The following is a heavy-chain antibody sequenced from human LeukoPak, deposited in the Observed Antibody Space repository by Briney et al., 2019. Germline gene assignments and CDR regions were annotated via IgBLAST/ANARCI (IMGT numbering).Heavy chain of an antibody. D-gene: IGHD3-16*02. J-gene: IGHJ4*02. V-gene: IGHV3-23*01. CDR1: GFTFSNFA. CDR2: ISGSGATT. CDR3: AKGDPSHLSPIDY. Sequence: PGGSLRLSCAVSGFTFSNFAMSWVRQAPGKGLEWVSAISGSGATTYYADSVKGRFTISRDNSKNTLYLQMYSLRVEDTAVYYCAKGDPSHLSPIDYWGQGTLVTVSS.